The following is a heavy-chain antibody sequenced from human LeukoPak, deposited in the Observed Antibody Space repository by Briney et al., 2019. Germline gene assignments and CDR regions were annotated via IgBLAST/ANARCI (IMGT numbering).Heavy chain of an antibody. CDR3: ARGGKVWFDP. V-gene: IGHV4-31*11. D-gene: IGHD1-26*01. Sequence: PSQTLSLTCAVSGGSISSGGYYWSWIRQHPGKGLEWIGYIYYSGSTYYNPSLKSRVTISVDTSKNQFSLKLSSVTAADTAVYYCARGGKVWFDPWGQGTLVTVSS. CDR1: GGSISSGGYY. CDR2: IYYSGST. J-gene: IGHJ5*02.